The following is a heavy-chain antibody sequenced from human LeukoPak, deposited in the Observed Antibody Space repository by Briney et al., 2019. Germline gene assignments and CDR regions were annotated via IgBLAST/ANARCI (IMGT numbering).Heavy chain of an antibody. D-gene: IGHD2-21*02. V-gene: IGHV4-59*01. Sequence: SETLSLTCTVSGGSINSYYWGWIRQPPGEGLEWMGYIYYNGSTNYNPSLKSRVTISVDTSKSQFSLKLSSVTAADTAVYYCARGPPRFCACDCYLRYFNYWGQGTLVTVSS. J-gene: IGHJ4*02. CDR3: ARGPPRFCACDCYLRYFNY. CDR2: IYYNGST. CDR1: GGSINSYY.